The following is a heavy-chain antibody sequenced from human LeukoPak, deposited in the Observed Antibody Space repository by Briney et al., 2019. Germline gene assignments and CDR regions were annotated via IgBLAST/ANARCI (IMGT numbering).Heavy chain of an antibody. CDR1: GYTFTGYY. D-gene: IGHD2-15*01. J-gene: IGHJ5*02. V-gene: IGHV1-2*02. CDR3: ARDVVSAAFDP. Sequence: KPGESLKISCKASGYTFTGYYMHWVRQAPGQGLEWMGWINPNSGGTNYAQKFQGRVTMTRDTSISTAYMELSRLRSDDTAVYYCARDVVSAAFDPWGQGTLVTVSS. CDR2: INPNSGGT.